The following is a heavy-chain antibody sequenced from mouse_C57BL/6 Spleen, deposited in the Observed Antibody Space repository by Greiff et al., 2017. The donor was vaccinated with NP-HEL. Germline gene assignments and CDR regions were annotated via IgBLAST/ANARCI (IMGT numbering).Heavy chain of an antibody. D-gene: IGHD1-1*01. V-gene: IGHV1-26*01. CDR1: GYTFTDYY. Sequence: EVQLQQSGPELVKPGASVKISCKASGYTFTDYYMNWVKQSHGKSLEWIGDINPNNGGTSYNQKFKGKATLTVDKSSSTAYMELRSLTSEDSAVYYCARFGDYYGSSASYYFDYWGQGTTLTVSS. J-gene: IGHJ2*01. CDR3: ARFGDYYGSSASYYFDY. CDR2: INPNNGGT.